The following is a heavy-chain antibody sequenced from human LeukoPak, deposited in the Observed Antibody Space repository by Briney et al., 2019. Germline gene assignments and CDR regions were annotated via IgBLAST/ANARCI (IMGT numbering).Heavy chain of an antibody. J-gene: IGHJ4*02. V-gene: IGHV4-34*01. CDR3: ARVHDYVWGSYRRYYFDY. Sequence: SETLSLTCAVYGGSFSGYYWSWIRQPPGKGLEWIGEISHSGSTNYNPSLKSRVTISVDTSKNQFSLKLSSVTAADTAVYYCARVHDYVWGSYRRYYFDYWGQGTLVTVSS. D-gene: IGHD3-16*02. CDR1: GGSFSGYY. CDR2: ISHSGST.